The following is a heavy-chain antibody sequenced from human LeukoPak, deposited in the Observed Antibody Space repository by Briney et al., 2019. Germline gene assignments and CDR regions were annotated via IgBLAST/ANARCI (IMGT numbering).Heavy chain of an antibody. CDR3: ARDHGLYSGYDSGDFDY. CDR1: VGTFTSYA. Sequence: GASVKVSCTASVGTFTSYAISWVRHAPGEGGEWRGRIITILGIANYAQKFQGTVTITADKSPSTAYMELSSLRSEDTAVYYCARDHGLYSGYDSGDFDYWGQGTLVTVSS. J-gene: IGHJ4*02. V-gene: IGHV1-69*04. D-gene: IGHD5-12*01. CDR2: IITILGIA.